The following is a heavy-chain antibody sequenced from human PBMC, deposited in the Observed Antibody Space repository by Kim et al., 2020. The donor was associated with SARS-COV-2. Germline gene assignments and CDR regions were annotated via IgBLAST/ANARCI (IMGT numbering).Heavy chain of an antibody. J-gene: IGHJ6*02. CDR1: GYTLTELS. Sequence: ASVKVSCKVSGYTLTELSMHWVRQAPGKGLEWMGGFDPEDGETIYAQKFQGRVTMTEDTSTDTAYMELSSLRSEDTAVYYCATEAGDWNYYGSGRSMDVWGQGTTVTVSS. CDR3: ATEAGDWNYYGSGRSMDV. D-gene: IGHD3-10*01. CDR2: FDPEDGET. V-gene: IGHV1-24*01.